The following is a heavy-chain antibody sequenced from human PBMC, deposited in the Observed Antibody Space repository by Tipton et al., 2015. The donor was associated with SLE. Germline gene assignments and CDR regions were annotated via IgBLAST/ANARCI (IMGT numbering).Heavy chain of an antibody. CDR1: GYTLTELS. Sequence: QVQLVQSGAEVKKPGASVKVSCKVSGYTLTELSMHWVRQAPGKGLEWMGGIIPIFGTANYAQKFQGRVTITTDESTSTAYMELNSLRAEDTAVYYCAIDSSRGGVYFDYWGQGTLVTVSS. J-gene: IGHJ4*02. CDR3: AIDSSRGGVYFDY. D-gene: IGHD6-13*01. V-gene: IGHV1-69*01. CDR2: IIPIFGTA.